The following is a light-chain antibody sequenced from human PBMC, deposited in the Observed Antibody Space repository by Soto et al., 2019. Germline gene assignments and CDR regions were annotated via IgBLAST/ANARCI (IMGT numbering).Light chain of an antibody. CDR3: TSYAGDNNFV. Sequence: QSALTQPASVSGSPGQSIAVSCTGTSSGVGAYNFVSWYQHHPGKAPKLIIYDVNNRPSGVSDRFSGSKSGNTASLTISGLQAEDEADYYCTSYAGDNNFVFGTGTKVTVL. CDR1: SSGVGAYNF. J-gene: IGLJ1*01. CDR2: DVN. V-gene: IGLV2-14*03.